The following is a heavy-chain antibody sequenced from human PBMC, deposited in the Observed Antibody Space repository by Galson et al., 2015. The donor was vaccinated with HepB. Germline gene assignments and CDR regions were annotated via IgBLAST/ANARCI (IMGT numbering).Heavy chain of an antibody. V-gene: IGHV3-23*01. CDR2: ISGSGGST. D-gene: IGHD4-17*01. J-gene: IGHJ5*02. CDR1: GFIFTNYA. CDR3: AKRNPLYGDYVPTQGWFDP. Sequence: SLRLSCAASGFIFTNYAMTWVRQAPGKGLEWVSIISGSGGSTYYADSVKGRFTISRDNSKNTLYLQMNSLRAEDTAVYYCAKRNPLYGDYVPTQGWFDPWGQGTLVTVSS.